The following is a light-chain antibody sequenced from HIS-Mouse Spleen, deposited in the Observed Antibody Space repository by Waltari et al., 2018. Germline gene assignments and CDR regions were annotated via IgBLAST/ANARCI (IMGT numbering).Light chain of an antibody. V-gene: IGKV4-1*01. CDR2: WAS. J-gene: IGKJ3*01. CDR3: QQYYSTPGT. Sequence: DIVMTQSPDSLAVSLGERATIHCQSSQSVLYSSNNKNYLAWYQQKPGQPPKLLIYWASTRESGVPDRFSGSGSGTDFTLTISSLQAEDVAVYYCQQYYSTPGTFGPGTKVDIK. CDR1: QSVLYSSNNKNY.